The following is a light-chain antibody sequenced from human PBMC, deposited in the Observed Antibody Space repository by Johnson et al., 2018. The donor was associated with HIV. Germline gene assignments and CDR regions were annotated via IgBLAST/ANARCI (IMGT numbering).Light chain of an antibody. CDR3: AAWDDSLNEYV. Sequence: QSVLTQPPSASGTPGQRVTISCSGSTSNIANITVNWYQHLPGTAPKLLMYRNVQRPSGIPYRFTGSKSGTSASLAIIGLQGEDEAESYCAAWDDSLNEYVFGTGTNVTVL. CDR2: RNV. V-gene: IGLV1-44*01. J-gene: IGLJ1*01. CDR1: TSNIANIT.